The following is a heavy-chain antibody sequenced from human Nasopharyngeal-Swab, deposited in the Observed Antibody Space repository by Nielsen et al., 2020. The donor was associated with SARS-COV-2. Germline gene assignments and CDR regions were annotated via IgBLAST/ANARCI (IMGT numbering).Heavy chain of an antibody. J-gene: IGHJ6*02. D-gene: IGHD2-8*01. CDR3: AKDHQLIRNYYYYDMDV. V-gene: IGHV3-30*18. Sequence: WIRQPPGKGLEWMAVISYDGIKKYYADSVKGRFTLSRDNSKNTLYLRMNSLRTEDTAVYYCAKDHQLIRNYYYYDMDVWGQGTTVTVSS. CDR2: ISYDGIKK.